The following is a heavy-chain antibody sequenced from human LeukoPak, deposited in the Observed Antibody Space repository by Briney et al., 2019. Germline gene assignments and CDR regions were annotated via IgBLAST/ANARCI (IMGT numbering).Heavy chain of an antibody. J-gene: IGHJ4*02. Sequence: GGSLRLSCAASGLIFRSYCLMWVRQAPGKGLEWVATINEDENEKFYVDAVKGRFTVSRDNSKNTLYLQMNSLRAEDTAVYYCARDGALNRGWELQFDCWGQGTLVTVSS. D-gene: IGHD1-26*01. CDR1: GLIFRSYC. CDR2: INEDENEK. CDR3: ARDGALNRGWELQFDC. V-gene: IGHV3-7*03.